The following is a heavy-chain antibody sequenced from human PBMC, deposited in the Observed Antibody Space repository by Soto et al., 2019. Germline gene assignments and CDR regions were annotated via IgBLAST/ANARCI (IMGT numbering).Heavy chain of an antibody. CDR3: ARDWRGSHDAFDI. CDR2: ISYDGSNK. D-gene: IGHD1-26*01. Sequence: SGGSLRLSCAASGFTFSSYAMHWVRQAPGKGLEWVAVISYDGSNKYYADSVKGRFTISRDNSKNTLYLQMNSLRAEDTAVYYCARDWRGSHDAFDIWGQGTMVTVSS. CDR1: GFTFSSYA. J-gene: IGHJ3*02. V-gene: IGHV3-30-3*01.